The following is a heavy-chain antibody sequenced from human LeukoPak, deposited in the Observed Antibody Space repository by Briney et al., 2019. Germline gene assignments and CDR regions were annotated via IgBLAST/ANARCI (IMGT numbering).Heavy chain of an antibody. D-gene: IGHD1-14*01. CDR3: AREENWNHALT. Sequence: GGSLRLSCAASGSTFSTYTMHWVRQAPGKGLEWVALIRHDGGDKFYADSVKGRFTVSRDNSKNTLYLQMSSLRAEDTAVYFCAREENWNHALTWGRGTLVTVSS. V-gene: IGHV3-33*01. CDR1: GSTFSTYT. J-gene: IGHJ4*02. CDR2: IRHDGGDK.